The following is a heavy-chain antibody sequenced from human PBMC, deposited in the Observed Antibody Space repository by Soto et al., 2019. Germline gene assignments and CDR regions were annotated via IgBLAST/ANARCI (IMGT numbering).Heavy chain of an antibody. J-gene: IGHJ5*02. D-gene: IGHD4-17*01. CDR2: INHSGST. CDR3: VRQSDYVNWFDP. V-gene: IGHV4-34*01. CDR1: GGSFSGYY. Sequence: SETLSLTCAVYGGSFSGYYWTWIRQPPGTGLEWIGEINHSGSTNYNPSLKSRVTISVDTSKNQFSLKLSSVTAADTAVYYCVRQSDYVNWFDPWGQGTLVTVS.